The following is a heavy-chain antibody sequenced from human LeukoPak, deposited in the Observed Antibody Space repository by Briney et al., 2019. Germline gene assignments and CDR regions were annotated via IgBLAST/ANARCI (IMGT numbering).Heavy chain of an antibody. CDR1: GVTLSNYA. V-gene: IGHV3-23*01. Sequence: GGSLRLSCVASGVTLSNYAMSWARQAPGKGLEWASGISSSGSGGNTYYADSVKGRFTISRDSSRNTLFLHMNTLRAEDTAIYYCAKDRTVGASYWYFDFWGRGTLVTVSS. J-gene: IGHJ2*01. CDR3: AKDRTVGASYWYFDF. D-gene: IGHD1-26*01. CDR2: ISSSGSGGNT.